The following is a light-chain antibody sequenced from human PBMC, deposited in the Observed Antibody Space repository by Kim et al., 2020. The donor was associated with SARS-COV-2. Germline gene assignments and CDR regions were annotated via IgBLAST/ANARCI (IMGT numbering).Light chain of an antibody. CDR2: GKD. CDR1: SLRNYY. Sequence: SSELTQDPAVSVALGQTVRITCQGDSLRNYYASWYQQKPGQAPVLVTYGKDSRPSGIPERFSGSSSGDTASLTITAAQAEDEADYYCKSRDSSDHVVFGG. CDR3: KSRDSSDHVV. J-gene: IGLJ2*01. V-gene: IGLV3-19*01.